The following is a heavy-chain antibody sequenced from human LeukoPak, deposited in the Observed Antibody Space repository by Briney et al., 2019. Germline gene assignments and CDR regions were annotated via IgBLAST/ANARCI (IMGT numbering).Heavy chain of an antibody. CDR2: IYYSGST. CDR3: ARTKSWDPNFDY. V-gene: IGHV4-59*01. D-gene: IGHD1-26*01. J-gene: IGHJ4*02. Sequence: PSETLSLTCTVSGGSISSYYWSWIRQPPGKGLEWIGYIYYSGSTNYNPSPKSRVTISVDTSKNQFSLKLSSVTAADTAVYYCARTKSWDPNFDYWGQGTLVTVSS. CDR1: GGSISSYY.